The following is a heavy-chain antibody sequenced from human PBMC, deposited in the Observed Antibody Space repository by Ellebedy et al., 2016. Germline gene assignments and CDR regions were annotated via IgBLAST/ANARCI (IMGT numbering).Heavy chain of an antibody. CDR3: ARGGRGSSWYLDY. CDR1: GFTVSTNY. CDR2: IYSGGYT. D-gene: IGHD6-13*01. J-gene: IGHJ4*02. Sequence: GGSLRLSXAASGFTVSTNYMSWVRQAPGKGLEWVSIIYSGGYTYYADSVRGRFTISRDSSQNTLYLHMNSLRAEDTAVYYCARGGRGSSWYLDYWGQGTLVTVS. V-gene: IGHV3-66*01.